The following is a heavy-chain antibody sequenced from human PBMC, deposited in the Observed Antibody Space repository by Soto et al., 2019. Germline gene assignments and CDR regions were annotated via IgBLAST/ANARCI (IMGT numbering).Heavy chain of an antibody. CDR2: IYYSGST. CDR1: GGSISSGGYY. V-gene: IGHV4-31*03. Sequence: PSETLSLTCTVSGGSISSGGYYWSWIRQHPGKGLEWIGYIYYSGSTYYNPSLKSRVTISVDTSKNQFSLKLSSVTAADTAVYYCARFSRGSGSYLNWFDPWGQGTLVTVSS. CDR3: ARFSRGSGSYLNWFDP. D-gene: IGHD3-10*01. J-gene: IGHJ5*02.